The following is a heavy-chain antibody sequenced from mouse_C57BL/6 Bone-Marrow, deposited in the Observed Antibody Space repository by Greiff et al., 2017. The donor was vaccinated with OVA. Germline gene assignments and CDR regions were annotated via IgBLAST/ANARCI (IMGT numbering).Heavy chain of an antibody. CDR1: EYEFPSHD. V-gene: IGHV5-2*01. CDR2: INCDGGST. CDR3: ARQNYSNYLYAMDY. Sequence: EVQGVESGGGLVQPGESLKLSCESNEYEFPSHDMSWVRKTPEKRLELVAAINCDGGSTYYHDTMERRFLISRDKTKKTLYLQMSSLRSEDTALYYGARQNYSNYLYAMDYWGQGTSVTVAS. D-gene: IGHD2-5*01. J-gene: IGHJ4*01.